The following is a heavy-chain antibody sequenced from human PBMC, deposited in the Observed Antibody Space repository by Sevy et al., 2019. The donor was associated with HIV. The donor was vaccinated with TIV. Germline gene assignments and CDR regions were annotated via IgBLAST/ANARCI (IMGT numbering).Heavy chain of an antibody. V-gene: IGHV3-15*07. J-gene: IGHJ4*02. Sequence: RGSLRLSCAASGFSFINAWMNWVRQAPGKGLERVGRIRSNADGGTADYAAPVKGRFIISRDDSENTLYLQMNSLRTEETAIYYCTTVLGWEGTSDYWGQGTLVSVSS. CDR2: IRSNADGGTA. CDR3: TTVLGWEGTSDY. D-gene: IGHD1-26*01. CDR1: GFSFINAW.